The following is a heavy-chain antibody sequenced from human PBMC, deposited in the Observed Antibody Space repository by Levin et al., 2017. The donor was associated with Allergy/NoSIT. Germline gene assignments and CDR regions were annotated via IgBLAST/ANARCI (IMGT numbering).Heavy chain of an antibody. V-gene: IGHV4-61*02. J-gene: IGHJ4*02. D-gene: IGHD3-10*01. CDR3: ARAEVGSEH. CDR1: GGSISSGSYY. Sequence: SQTLSLTCKVSGGSISSGSYYWSWIRQPAAKGLEWIGRIYSSGSANYNPSLQSRVPISVDTSKNQFSLKLSSVTAADTAVYYCARAEVGSEHWGQGTLVTVSS. CDR2: IYSSGSA.